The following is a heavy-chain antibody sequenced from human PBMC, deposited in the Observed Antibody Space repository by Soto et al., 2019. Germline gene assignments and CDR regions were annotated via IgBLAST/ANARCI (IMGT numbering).Heavy chain of an antibody. V-gene: IGHV1-3*01. CDR1: GYTFTSYA. J-gene: IGHJ4*02. CDR3: ARDPNYDSSGYYFDY. D-gene: IGHD3-22*01. CDR2: INAGNGNT. Sequence: QVQLVQSGAEVKKPGASVKVSCKASGYTFTSYAMHWVRQAPGQRLEWMGWINAGNGNTKYSQKFQGRVTITRDTSESTAYMELSSLRSEDTAVYYCARDPNYDSSGYYFDYWGQGTLVTVSS.